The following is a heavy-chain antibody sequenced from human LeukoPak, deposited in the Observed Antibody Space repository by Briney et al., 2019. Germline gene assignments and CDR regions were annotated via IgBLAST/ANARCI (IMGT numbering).Heavy chain of an antibody. CDR2: IYYSGST. Sequence: SETLSLTCTVSGGSISSSSYYWGWIRQPPGKGLEWIGSIYYSGSTYYNPSLKSRVTISVDTSKNQFSLKLSSVTAADTAVYCCARARGYQPRPRYFDYWGQGTLVTVSS. CDR1: GGSISSSSYY. D-gene: IGHD2-2*01. J-gene: IGHJ4*02. V-gene: IGHV4-39*07. CDR3: ARARGYQPRPRYFDY.